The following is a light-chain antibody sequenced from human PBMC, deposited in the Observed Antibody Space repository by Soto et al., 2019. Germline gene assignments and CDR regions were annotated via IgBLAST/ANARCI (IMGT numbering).Light chain of an antibody. Sequence: QSVLTQPRSVSGSPGQSVTIPCAGTSSDVGAYNYVSWYQQHPCKAPKIMIYDVTERPSGVPDRFSGSKTGNTASLTISGFQAEADAVYYCCSFAGNSLVFGGGTKLTVL. CDR2: DVT. J-gene: IGLJ2*01. CDR1: SSDVGAYNY. CDR3: CSFAGNSLV. V-gene: IGLV2-11*01.